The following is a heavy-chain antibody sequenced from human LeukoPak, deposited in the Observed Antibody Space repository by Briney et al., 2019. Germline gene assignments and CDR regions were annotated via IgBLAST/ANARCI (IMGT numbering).Heavy chain of an antibody. CDR2: IDPEDGET. Sequence: ASVKVSCKVSGYTLTELSMHWVRQAPGKGLEWMGGIDPEDGETIYAQKFQGRVTMTEDTSTDTAYMELSSLRSEDTAVYYCATGEHSVVAARYTCDYWGQGTLVTVSS. CDR3: ATGEHSVVAARYTCDY. CDR1: GYTLTELS. D-gene: IGHD6-6*01. V-gene: IGHV1-24*01. J-gene: IGHJ4*02.